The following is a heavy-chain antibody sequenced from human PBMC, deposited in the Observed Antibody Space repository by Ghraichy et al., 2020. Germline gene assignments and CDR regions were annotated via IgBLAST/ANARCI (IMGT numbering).Heavy chain of an antibody. Sequence: GESLNISCAASGFTISSYWMRWVRQAPGKGLVWVSGINSDGSSTNYADSVKGRFTISRDNAKNTLYLQMNSLRVEDTAVYYCARADFVLVPAAMRHTSSSPYYYYYMDVWGKGTTVTVSS. D-gene: IGHD2-2*01. CDR3: ARADFVLVPAAMRHTSSSPYYYYYMDV. CDR1: GFTISSYW. V-gene: IGHV3-74*01. CDR2: INSDGSST. J-gene: IGHJ6*03.